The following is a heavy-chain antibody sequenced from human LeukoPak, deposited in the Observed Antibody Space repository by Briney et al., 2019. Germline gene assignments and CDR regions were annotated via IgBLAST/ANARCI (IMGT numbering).Heavy chain of an antibody. Sequence: PSQTLSLTCAVSGGSISSGGYSWSWIRQPLGKGLEWIGYIYHSGSTYYNPSLKSRVTISVDRSKNQFSLKLSSVTAADTAVYYCARGSATVTTIWYFDLWGRGTLVTVSS. CDR3: ARGSATVTTIWYFDL. D-gene: IGHD4-17*01. CDR2: IYHSGST. CDR1: GGSISSGGYS. V-gene: IGHV4-30-2*01. J-gene: IGHJ2*01.